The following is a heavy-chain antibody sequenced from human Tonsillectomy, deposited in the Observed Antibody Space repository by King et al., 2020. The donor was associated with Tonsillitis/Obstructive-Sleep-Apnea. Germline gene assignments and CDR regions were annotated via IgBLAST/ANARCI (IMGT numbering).Heavy chain of an antibody. CDR1: GYSFTSYW. CDR2: IYPGDSDT. V-gene: IGHV5-51*01. Sequence: QLVQSGAEVKKPGESLKISCKGSGYSFTSYWIGWVRQMPGKGLEWMGIIYPGDSDTRYSPSFQGQVTISADKSISTAYLQWSSLKASDTAMYYCARHIPTTYYDFWSGYYTETYFDYWGPGTLVTVSS. CDR3: ARHIPTTYYDFWSGYYTETYFDY. D-gene: IGHD3-3*01. J-gene: IGHJ4*02.